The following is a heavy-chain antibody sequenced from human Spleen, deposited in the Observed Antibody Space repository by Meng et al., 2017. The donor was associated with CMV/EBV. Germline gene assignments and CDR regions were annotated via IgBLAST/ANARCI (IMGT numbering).Heavy chain of an antibody. CDR3: ARGEVVMKYYEGMDV. D-gene: IGHD3-22*01. CDR2: INPQSGGT. Sequence: ASVKVSCKASGYTLTAYYIHWVRQAPGQGLEWMGWINPQSGGTKYAQKFQGRVTMTRDTSTAYMELTRLGSDDTAAYFCARGEVVMKYYEGMDVWGQGTTVTVSS. V-gene: IGHV1-2*02. J-gene: IGHJ6*02. CDR1: GYTLTAYY.